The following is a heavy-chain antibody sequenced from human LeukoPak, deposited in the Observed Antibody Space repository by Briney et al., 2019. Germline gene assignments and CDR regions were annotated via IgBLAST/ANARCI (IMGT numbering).Heavy chain of an antibody. CDR1: GYTFTSDG. Sequence: ASVKVSCKASGYTFTSDGISWVRQAPGQGLEWMGWISAYNGNTNYAQKLQGRVTMTTDTSTSTAYMELSRLRSDDTAVYYCAREGYCSSTSCYLDYWGQGTLVTVSS. D-gene: IGHD2-2*01. CDR3: AREGYCSSTSCYLDY. CDR2: ISAYNGNT. V-gene: IGHV1-18*01. J-gene: IGHJ4*02.